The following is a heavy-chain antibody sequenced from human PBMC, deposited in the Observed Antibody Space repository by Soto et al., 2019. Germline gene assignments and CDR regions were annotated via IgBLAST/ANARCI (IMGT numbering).Heavy chain of an antibody. J-gene: IGHJ4*02. D-gene: IGHD2-15*01. V-gene: IGHV3-23*01. Sequence: CGSLRLSCAVSGFTFSSYAIIFFSQAPFKWREWVSAISGSGGSTYYADSVKGRFTISRDKSKNTLYLQMNSLRAEDTAVYYCAKDRCSGGSCYPYYFDYWGQGTLVTVSS. CDR3: AKDRCSGGSCYPYYFDY. CDR2: ISGSGGST. CDR1: GFTFSSYA.